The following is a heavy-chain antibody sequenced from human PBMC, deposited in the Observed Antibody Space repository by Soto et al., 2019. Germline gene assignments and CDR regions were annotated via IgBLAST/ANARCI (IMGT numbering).Heavy chain of an antibody. CDR3: AKPATGAHSYGYPYYYYYYMDV. J-gene: IGHJ6*03. Sequence: GGSLRLSCAASGFTFDDYAMHWVRQAPGKGLEWVSGISWNSGSIGYADSVKGPFTISRDNAKNSLYLQMNSLRAEDTALYYCAKPATGAHSYGYPYYYYYYMDVWGKGTTVTVSS. V-gene: IGHV3-9*01. CDR2: ISWNSGSI. CDR1: GFTFDDYA. D-gene: IGHD5-18*01.